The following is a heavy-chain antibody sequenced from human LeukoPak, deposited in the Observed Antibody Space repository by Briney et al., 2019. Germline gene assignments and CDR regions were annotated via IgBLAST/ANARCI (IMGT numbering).Heavy chain of an antibody. CDR3: ARGGGYASPIGY. CDR2: IYHSGST. V-gene: IGHV4-61*05. D-gene: IGHD5-12*01. Sequence: SETLSLTCTVSGGSISSSSYHWGWIRQPPGKGLEWIGYIYHSGSTNYNPSLKSRVTISVDTSKSQFSLMLSSVTAADTAVYYCARGGGYASPIGYWGQGALVTVSS. J-gene: IGHJ4*02. CDR1: GGSISSSSYH.